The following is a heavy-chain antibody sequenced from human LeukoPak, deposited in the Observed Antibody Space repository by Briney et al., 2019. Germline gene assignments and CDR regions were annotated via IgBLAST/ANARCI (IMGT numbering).Heavy chain of an antibody. D-gene: IGHD1-1*01. CDR2: ISYDGSNK. CDR3: AKDQAHTIPYYYYYGMDV. V-gene: IGHV3-30*18. CDR1: GFTFSSYG. J-gene: IGHJ6*02. Sequence: PGRSLRLSCAASGFTFSSYGMHWVRQAPGKGLEWVAVISYDGSNKYYADSVKGRFTIPRDNSKNTLYLQMNSLRAEDTAVYYCAKDQAHTIPYYYYYGMDVWGQGTTVTVSS.